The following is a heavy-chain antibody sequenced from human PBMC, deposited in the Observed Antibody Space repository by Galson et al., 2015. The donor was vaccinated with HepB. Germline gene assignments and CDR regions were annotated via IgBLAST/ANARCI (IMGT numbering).Heavy chain of an antibody. D-gene: IGHD5-18*01. CDR1: GGSISSGSYY. J-gene: IGHJ6*02. Sequence: TLSLTCTVSGGSISSGSYYWSWIRQPAGKGLEWIGRIYTSGSTNYNPSLKSRVTISVDTSKNQFSLKLSSVTAADTAVYYYAASRGDDERGYSYGDYYHYGMDVWGQGTTVTVSS. CDR3: AASRGDDERGYSYGDYYHYGMDV. V-gene: IGHV4-61*02. CDR2: IYTSGST.